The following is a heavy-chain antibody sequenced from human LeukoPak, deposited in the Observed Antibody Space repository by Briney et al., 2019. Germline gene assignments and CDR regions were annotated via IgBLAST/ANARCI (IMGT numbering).Heavy chain of an antibody. Sequence: ASVNVSCKASGYTFTSDGISWVRQAPGQGLEWMGWISAYNGNTNYAQKLQGRVTMTTDTSTSTAYMELRSLRSDDAAVYYCARGSPPGYYYYMDVWGKGTTVTVSS. CDR3: ARGSPPGYYYYMDV. CDR2: ISAYNGNT. J-gene: IGHJ6*03. V-gene: IGHV1-18*01. CDR1: GYTFTSDG.